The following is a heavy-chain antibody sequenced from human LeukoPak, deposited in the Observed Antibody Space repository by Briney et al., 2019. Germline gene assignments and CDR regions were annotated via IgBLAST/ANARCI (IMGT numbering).Heavy chain of an antibody. V-gene: IGHV3-30-3*01. J-gene: IGHJ4*02. CDR3: ARDASPKGKFDY. CDR2: ISYDGSNK. D-gene: IGHD4-23*01. Sequence: GGSLRLSCAASGFTFSSYAMHWVRQAPGKGLEWVAVISYDGSNKYYADSVKGRSTISGDNSKNTLYLQMNSLRAEDTAVYYCARDASPKGKFDYWGQGTLVTVSS. CDR1: GFTFSSYA.